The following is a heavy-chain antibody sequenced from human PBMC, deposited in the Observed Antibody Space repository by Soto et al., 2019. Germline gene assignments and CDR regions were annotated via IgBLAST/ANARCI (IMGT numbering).Heavy chain of an antibody. CDR1: GYTLVDYA. CDR2: MNPKTGNI. CDR3: TREAVVAENWFDP. V-gene: IGHV1-3*01. Sequence: ASVKVSCKDSGYTLVDYALHWVRQAPGQGLEWVGWMNPKTGNIKSSHKFEDRVSITRDTVTSTAYMELSGLRSEDTAVYFCTREAVVAENWFDPWGQGTLVTVSS. J-gene: IGHJ5*02. D-gene: IGHD3-22*01.